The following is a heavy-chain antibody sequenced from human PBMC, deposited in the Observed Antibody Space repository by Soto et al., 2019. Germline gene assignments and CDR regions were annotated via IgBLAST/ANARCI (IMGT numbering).Heavy chain of an antibody. Sequence: ASLKVSCKASGYTFTSYGISWVRQAPGQGLEWMGWISAYNGNTNYAQKLQGRVTMTTDTSTSTAYMELRSLRSDDTAVYYCARDGYYDILTGYPLDYWGQGTLVTVSS. V-gene: IGHV1-18*01. D-gene: IGHD3-9*01. CDR3: ARDGYYDILTGYPLDY. CDR2: ISAYNGNT. CDR1: GYTFTSYG. J-gene: IGHJ4*02.